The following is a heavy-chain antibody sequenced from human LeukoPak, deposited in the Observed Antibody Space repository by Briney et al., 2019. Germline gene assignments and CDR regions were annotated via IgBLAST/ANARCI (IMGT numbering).Heavy chain of an antibody. J-gene: IGHJ4*02. D-gene: IGHD6-13*01. CDR2: INPSGGST. CDR1: GYTFTSYY. Sequence: AASVTVSCTASGYTFTSYYIHWVRQAPGQGLEWMGIINPSGGSTTYAQKFQGRVAMTRDTSTSRVYMEVSSLRSEDTAVYYCARTYSSSDEFDYWGQGTLVTVSS. CDR3: ARTYSSSDEFDY. V-gene: IGHV1-46*01.